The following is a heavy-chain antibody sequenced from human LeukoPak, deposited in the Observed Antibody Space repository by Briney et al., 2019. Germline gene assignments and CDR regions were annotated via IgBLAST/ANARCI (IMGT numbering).Heavy chain of an antibody. D-gene: IGHD4-23*01. V-gene: IGHV4-4*02. J-gene: IGHJ5*02. CDR1: GGSITSTNY. CDR2: VNLQGST. CDR3: ARDYGGNLPYYNWFDP. Sequence: PSETLSLTCGVSGGSITSTNYWTWVRQPPGKGLEWIGEVNLQGSTNYNPSLMGRVAISVNMSENHISLQLTSVTAADTALYYCARDYGGNLPYYNWFDPWGQGTLVTVSS.